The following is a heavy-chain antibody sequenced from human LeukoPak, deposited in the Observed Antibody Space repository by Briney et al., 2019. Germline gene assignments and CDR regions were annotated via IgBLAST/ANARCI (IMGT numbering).Heavy chain of an antibody. CDR2: IYYSGST. V-gene: IGHV4-59*01. Sequence: PSETLSLTCTVSGGSISSYYWSWIRQPPGKGLEWIGYIYYSGSTNYNPSLKSRVTISVDTSKNQFSLKLSSVTAADTAVYYSARGSPPLYFDYWGQGTLVTVSS. J-gene: IGHJ4*02. CDR3: ARGSPPLYFDY. CDR1: GGSISSYY.